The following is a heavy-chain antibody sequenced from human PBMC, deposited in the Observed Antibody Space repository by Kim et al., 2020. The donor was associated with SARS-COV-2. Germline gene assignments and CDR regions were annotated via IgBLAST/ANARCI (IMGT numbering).Heavy chain of an antibody. CDR3: ARDSFRRRYCSGGSCHGGFDP. D-gene: IGHD2-15*01. Sequence: SETLSLTCTVSGGSISSYYWSWIRQPPGKGLEWIGYIYYSGSTNYNPSLKSRVTISVDTSKNQFSLKLSSVTAADTAVYYCARDSFRRRYCSGGSCHGGFDPWGQGTLITVSS. V-gene: IGHV4-59*01. CDR1: GGSISSYY. J-gene: IGHJ5*02. CDR2: IYYSGST.